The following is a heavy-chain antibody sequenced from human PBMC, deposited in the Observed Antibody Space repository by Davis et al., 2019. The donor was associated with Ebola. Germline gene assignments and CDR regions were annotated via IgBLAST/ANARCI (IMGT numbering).Heavy chain of an antibody. J-gene: IGHJ4*02. CDR3: ARGRIAAGGTGFVNY. Sequence: PGGSLRLSCAASGFTFSNYWMTWVRQAPGKGLEWVANIKPDGSEKSYVDSVKGRFTISRDNAKNSLYLQMNSLRVEDTSLYYCARGRIAAGGTGFVNYWGQGTLVTVSS. CDR1: GFTFSNYW. CDR2: IKPDGSEK. V-gene: IGHV3-7*01. D-gene: IGHD6-13*01.